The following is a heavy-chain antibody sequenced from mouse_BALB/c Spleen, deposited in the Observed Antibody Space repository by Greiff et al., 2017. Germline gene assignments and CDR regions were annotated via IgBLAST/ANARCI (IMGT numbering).Heavy chain of an antibody. J-gene: IGHJ4*01. CDR2: ISSGGSYT. Sequence: EVKLVESGGDLVKPGGSLKLSCAASGFTFSSYGMSWVRQTPDKRLEWVATISSGGSYTYYPDSVKGRFTISRDNAKNTLYLQMSSLKSEDTAMYYCARRTSYYAMDYWGQGTSVTVSS. CDR3: ARRTSYYAMDY. CDR1: GFTFSSYG. V-gene: IGHV5-6*02.